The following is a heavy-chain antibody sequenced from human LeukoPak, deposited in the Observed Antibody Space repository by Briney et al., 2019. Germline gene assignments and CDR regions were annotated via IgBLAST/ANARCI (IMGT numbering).Heavy chain of an antibody. CDR3: AREIHDYGDYVEAFDI. V-gene: IGHV1-46*01. CDR1: GYTFTSNY. D-gene: IGHD4-17*01. J-gene: IGHJ3*02. CDR2: INPSGGST. Sequence: ASVKVSCKASGYTFTSNYMHWVRQAPGQGLEWMGIINPSGGSTSYAQKFQGRVTITADESTSTAYMELSSLRSEDTAVYYCAREIHDYGDYVEAFDIWGQGTMVTVSS.